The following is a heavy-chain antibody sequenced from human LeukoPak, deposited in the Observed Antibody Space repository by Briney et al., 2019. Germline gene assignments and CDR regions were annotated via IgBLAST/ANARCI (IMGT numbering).Heavy chain of an antibody. J-gene: IGHJ3*02. D-gene: IGHD3-22*01. CDR1: GFTVSSNY. V-gene: IGHV3-53*01. Sequence: PGGSLRLSCAASGFTVSSNYMSWVRQAPGKGLGWVSVIYSGGSTYYADPVKGRFTISRDNSKNTLYLQMNSLRAEDTAVYYCARTYYYDSSGPWTFDIWGQGTMVTVSS. CDR3: ARTYYYDSSGPWTFDI. CDR2: IYSGGST.